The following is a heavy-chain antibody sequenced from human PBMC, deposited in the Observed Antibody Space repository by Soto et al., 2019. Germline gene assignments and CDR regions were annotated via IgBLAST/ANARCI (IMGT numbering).Heavy chain of an antibody. V-gene: IGHV3-23*01. D-gene: IGHD4-17*01. CDR1: GFTFSTYA. J-gene: IGHJ3*02. CDR2: IGGSASGSAGST. CDR3: ARPRGYGLFDAYDI. Sequence: EVQLLESGGGLVQPGESLRLSCAASGFTFSTYAMSWVRQAPGKGLEWVSAIGGSASGSAGSTYYADSVKGRFTISRDNSTDRLFLQVNSLRTEDTAVYYCARPRGYGLFDAYDIWGQGAMVTVSS.